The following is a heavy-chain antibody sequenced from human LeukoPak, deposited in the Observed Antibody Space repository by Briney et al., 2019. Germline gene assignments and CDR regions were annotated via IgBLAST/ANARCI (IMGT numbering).Heavy chain of an antibody. D-gene: IGHD2-21*02. CDR2: TYHGGTT. V-gene: IGHV4-38-2*02. Sequence: YPSETQSLTCTVSGYFISSGYLWGWIRQPPGKGLAWIGSTYHGGTTYSNPSLKSRVIISVDTSKNQFSLKLSSVTAADTAVYYCARGSGDWTYYFDYWGQGTLVTVSS. CDR3: ARGSGDWTYYFDY. J-gene: IGHJ4*02. CDR1: GYFISSGYL.